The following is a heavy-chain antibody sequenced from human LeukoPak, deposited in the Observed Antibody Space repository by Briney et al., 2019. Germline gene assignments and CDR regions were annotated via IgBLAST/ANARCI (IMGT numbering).Heavy chain of an antibody. CDR1: GGSISSYY. J-gene: IGHJ5*02. CDR2: IYYSGST. Sequence: SETLSLTCTVSGGSISSYYWSWIRQPPGKGLEWIGYIYYSGSTNYNPSLKSRVTISVDTSKNQFSLKLSSVTAADTAVYYCARDARYCSGGSCYNWFDPWGQGTLVTVSS. D-gene: IGHD2-15*01. V-gene: IGHV4-59*01. CDR3: ARDARYCSGGSCYNWFDP.